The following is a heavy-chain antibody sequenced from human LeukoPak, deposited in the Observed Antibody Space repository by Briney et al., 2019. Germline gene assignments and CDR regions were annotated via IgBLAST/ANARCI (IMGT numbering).Heavy chain of an antibody. CDR1: GFTFSSYS. Sequence: PGGSLRLSCAASGFTFSSYSMNWVRQAPGEGLEWVSSISSSSSYIYYADSVKGRFTISRDNAKNSLYLQMNSLRAEDTAVYYCARDGHLKSTVTPDYWGQGTLVTVSS. D-gene: IGHD4-17*01. V-gene: IGHV3-21*01. CDR2: ISSSSSYI. J-gene: IGHJ4*02. CDR3: ARDGHLKSTVTPDY.